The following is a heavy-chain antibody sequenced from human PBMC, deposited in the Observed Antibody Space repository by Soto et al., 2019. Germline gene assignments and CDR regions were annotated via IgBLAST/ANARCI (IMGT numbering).Heavy chain of an antibody. Sequence: GGSLRLSCVASGFMLSSYWMSWVRQAPGKGLEWVSGIFGSTTVSHYTDSVKGRFAISRDNSKNTLYLQMNSLRAEDTAVYYCAKAIEEGAASFDYWGQGTLVTVSS. CDR2: IFGSTTVS. CDR3: AKAIEEGAASFDY. V-gene: IGHV3-23*01. CDR1: GFMLSSYW. J-gene: IGHJ4*02. D-gene: IGHD6-13*01.